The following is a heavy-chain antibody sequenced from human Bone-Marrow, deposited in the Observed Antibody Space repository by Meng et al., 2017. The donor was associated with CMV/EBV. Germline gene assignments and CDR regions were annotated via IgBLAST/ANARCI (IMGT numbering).Heavy chain of an antibody. CDR2: ISYDGSNK. J-gene: IGHJ4*02. Sequence: GESLKISCAASGFTFSSYAMHWVRQAPGKGLEWVAVISYDGSNKYYADSVKGRFTISRDNSKNTLYLQMNSLRAEDTAVYYCAKGDSSSYYVGDFDYWGQGTLVTFSS. CDR3: AKGDSSSYYVGDFDY. V-gene: IGHV3-30*04. CDR1: GFTFSSYA. D-gene: IGHD6-13*01.